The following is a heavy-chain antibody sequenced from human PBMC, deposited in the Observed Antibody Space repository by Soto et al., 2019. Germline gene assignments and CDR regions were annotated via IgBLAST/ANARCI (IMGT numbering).Heavy chain of an antibody. CDR2: INPNSGGT. Sequence: GASVKVSCKASGYTITGYYMHWVRQAPGQGLEWMGWINPNSGGTNYAQKFQGRVTMTRDTPISTAYMELSGLRSDDTAVYYCASIAYSGTYPLDCWGQGTLVTVSS. J-gene: IGHJ4*02. V-gene: IGHV1-2*02. CDR3: ASIAYSGTYPLDC. CDR1: GYTITGYY. D-gene: IGHD1-26*01.